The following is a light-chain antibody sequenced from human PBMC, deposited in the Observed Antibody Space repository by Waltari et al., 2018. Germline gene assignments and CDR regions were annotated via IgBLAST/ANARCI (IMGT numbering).Light chain of an antibody. CDR1: QSVSSN. Sequence: EIVMTQSPATLSVSPGERATLSCRASQSVSSNLAWYQQKPGQAPRLLIYGASTRAPGLPARFSGSGSGTEFTLPISSLQSEDFAVYYCQQYNNWPPWTFGQGTKVEIK. CDR3: QQYNNWPPWT. V-gene: IGKV3-15*01. J-gene: IGKJ1*01. CDR2: GAS.